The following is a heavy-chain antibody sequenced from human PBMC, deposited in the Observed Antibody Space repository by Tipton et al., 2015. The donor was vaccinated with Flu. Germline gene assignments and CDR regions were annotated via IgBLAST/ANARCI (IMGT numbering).Heavy chain of an antibody. CDR3: ARVIAGPRWVPAADY. Sequence: TLSLTCAVSGYSISSGYYWGWIRQPPGKGLEWIGSIYHSGSTYYNPSLKSRVTISVDTSKNQFSLKLSSVTAADTAVYYCARVIAGPRWVPAADYWGQGTLVTVSS. J-gene: IGHJ4*02. CDR2: IYHSGST. CDR1: GYSISSGYY. D-gene: IGHD6-13*01. V-gene: IGHV4-38-2*01.